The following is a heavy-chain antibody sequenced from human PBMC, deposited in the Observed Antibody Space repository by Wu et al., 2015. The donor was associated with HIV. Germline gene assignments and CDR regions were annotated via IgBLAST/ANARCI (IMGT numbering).Heavy chain of an antibody. CDR2: IIPIFGTA. V-gene: IGHV1-69*12. CDR1: GGTFSSYA. J-gene: IGHJ5*02. D-gene: IGHD3-22*01. Sequence: QVQLVQSGAEVKKPGSSVKVSCKASGGTFSSYAISWVRQAPGQGLEWMGGIIPIFGTANYAQKFQGRVTITADESTSTAYMELSSLRSEDTAVYYYARDSVGDYYDSSGYYRTWGQGTLVTGLL. CDR3: ARDSVGDYYDSSGYYRT.